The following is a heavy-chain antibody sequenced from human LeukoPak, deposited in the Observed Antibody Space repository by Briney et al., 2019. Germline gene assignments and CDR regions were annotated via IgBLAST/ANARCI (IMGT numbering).Heavy chain of an antibody. V-gene: IGHV1-18*01. CDR3: ARVPRVGATTQFDY. Sequence: ASVKVSCKASGYTFTNYGISWVRQAPGQGLEWVGWISAYNGNTNYAQKLQGRVTMTTDTSTSTAYMELRSLRSDDTAVYYCARVPRVGATTQFDYWGQGTLVTVSS. J-gene: IGHJ4*02. CDR1: GYTFTNYG. D-gene: IGHD1-26*01. CDR2: ISAYNGNT.